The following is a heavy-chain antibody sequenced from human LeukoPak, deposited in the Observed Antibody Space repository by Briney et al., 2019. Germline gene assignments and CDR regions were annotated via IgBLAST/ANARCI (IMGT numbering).Heavy chain of an antibody. CDR1: GGSFSGYY. CDR3: ARETAMALYYFDY. D-gene: IGHD5-18*01. J-gene: IGHJ4*02. V-gene: IGHV4-34*01. CDR2: INHSGST. Sequence: SETPSLTCAVYGGSFSGYYWSWIRQPPGKGLEWIGEINHSGSTNYNPSLKSRVTISVDTSKNQFSLKLSSVTAADTAVYCRARETAMALYYFDYWGQGTLVTVSS.